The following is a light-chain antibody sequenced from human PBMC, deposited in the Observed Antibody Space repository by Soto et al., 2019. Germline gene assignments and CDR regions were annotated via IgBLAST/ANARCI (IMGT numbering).Light chain of an antibody. Sequence: EIVMTHSPATLSVSPCERATLSSRAIENVNSNVARWYQQKPGQTPRLLIFGAYTRASGIPGRFSGSGSGTEFTLTISSLQSEDFAVYYCQQYNNWPPWTFGQGTKVDIK. V-gene: IGKV3-15*01. J-gene: IGKJ1*01. CDR3: QQYNNWPPWT. CDR1: ENVNSN. CDR2: GAY.